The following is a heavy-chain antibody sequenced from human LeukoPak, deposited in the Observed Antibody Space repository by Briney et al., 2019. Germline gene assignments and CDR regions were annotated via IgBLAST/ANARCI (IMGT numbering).Heavy chain of an antibody. CDR3: ARTPTKYCSSTSCYTPYFDY. CDR1: GYTFASYD. D-gene: IGHD2-2*02. Sequence: ASVKVSCKASGYTFASYDINWVRQATGQGLEWMGWMNPNSGNTGYAQKFQGRVTMTRNTSISTAYMELSSLRSEDTAVYYCARTPTKYCSSTSCYTPYFDYWGQGTLVTVSS. CDR2: MNPNSGNT. J-gene: IGHJ4*02. V-gene: IGHV1-8*01.